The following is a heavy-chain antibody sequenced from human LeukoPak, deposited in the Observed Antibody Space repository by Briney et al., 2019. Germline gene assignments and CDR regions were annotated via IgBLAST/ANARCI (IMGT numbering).Heavy chain of an antibody. J-gene: IGHJ5*02. Sequence: PGGSLRLSCAASGFTFSSYSMNWVRQAPGKGLEWIGFIRSKAYGGTAEYAASVKGTFSISRDDSKSIAYLQLNSLRTEDTAVYYCTVQVVPSDNWFDPWGQGTLVTVSS. CDR3: TVQVVPSDNWFDP. CDR2: IRSKAYGGTA. V-gene: IGHV3-49*04. D-gene: IGHD2-8*02. CDR1: GFTFSSYS.